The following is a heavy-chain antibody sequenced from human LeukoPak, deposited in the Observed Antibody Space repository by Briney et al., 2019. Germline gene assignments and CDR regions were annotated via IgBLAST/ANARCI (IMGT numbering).Heavy chain of an antibody. CDR1: GFTFSNYA. V-gene: IGHV3-23*01. Sequence: GGSERLSCAVSGFTFSNYAMNWIRQAPGKGLEWVSTISDSGGSTYYADSVKGRFTISRDNSKNTLYLQMNSLRVEDTAVYYCAKGARGGYYDSSGHSLDYWGQGTLVTVSS. J-gene: IGHJ4*02. D-gene: IGHD3-22*01. CDR3: AKGARGGYYDSSGHSLDY. CDR2: ISDSGGST.